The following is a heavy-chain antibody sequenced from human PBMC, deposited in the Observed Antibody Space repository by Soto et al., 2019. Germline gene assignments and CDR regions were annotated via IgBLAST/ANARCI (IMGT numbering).Heavy chain of an antibody. CDR1: GFTVSSNY. CDR3: ARGTPEERSYYYYYYMDV. Sequence: GGSLRLSCAASGFTVSSNYMSWVRQAPGKGLEWVSVIYSGGSTYYADSVKGRFTISRDNSKNTLYLQMNSLRAEDTAVYYCARGTPEERSYYYYYYMDVWGKGTTVTVSS. J-gene: IGHJ6*03. V-gene: IGHV3-66*01. CDR2: IYSGGST.